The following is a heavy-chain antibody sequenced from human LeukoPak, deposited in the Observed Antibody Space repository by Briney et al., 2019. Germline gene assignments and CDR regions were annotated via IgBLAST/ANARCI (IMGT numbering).Heavy chain of an antibody. J-gene: IGHJ4*02. CDR1: GYTFTGYY. D-gene: IGHD3-9*01. CDR2: INPNSGGT. CDR3: AVYDILTGYYFDY. Sequence: ASVKVSCKAPGYTFTGYYMHWVRQAPGQGLEWMGWINPNSGGTNYAQKFQGRVTMTRDTSISTAYMELSRLRSDDTAVYYCAVYDILTGYYFDYWGQGTLVTVSS. V-gene: IGHV1-2*02.